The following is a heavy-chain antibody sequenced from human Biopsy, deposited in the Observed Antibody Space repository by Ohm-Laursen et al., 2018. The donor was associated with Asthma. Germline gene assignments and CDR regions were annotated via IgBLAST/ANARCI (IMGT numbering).Heavy chain of an antibody. Sequence: SETLSLTCTVSGGSISSYFYYWGWIRQPPGKGLEWIGNIYKSGQVYYNLSLKSRVTISVDTSKNQFSLQLRSVTAADTAVYYCARAQDYYDSRGYYRSFDYWGQGTLVTVSS. V-gene: IGHV4-39*07. CDR3: ARAQDYYDSRGYYRSFDY. D-gene: IGHD3-22*01. J-gene: IGHJ4*02. CDR2: IYKSGQV. CDR1: GGSISSYFYY.